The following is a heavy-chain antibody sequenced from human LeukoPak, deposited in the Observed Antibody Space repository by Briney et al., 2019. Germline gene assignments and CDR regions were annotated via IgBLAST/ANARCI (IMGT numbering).Heavy chain of an antibody. V-gene: IGHV4-39*07. D-gene: IGHD3-3*01. CDR3: ARGEINYDFWSPFDP. J-gene: IGHJ5*02. CDR1: GGSFTTTDYY. Sequence: PSETLSLTCTVSGGSFTTTDYYWGWIRQPPGKGLEWIGSIYNSGSTYYNPSLESRVTISVDTSKNQFSLKLSSATAADTAVYYCARGEINYDFWSPFDPWGQGTLVTVSS. CDR2: IYNSGST.